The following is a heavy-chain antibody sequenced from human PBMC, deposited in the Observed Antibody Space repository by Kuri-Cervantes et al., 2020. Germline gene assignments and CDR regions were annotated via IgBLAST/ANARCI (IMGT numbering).Heavy chain of an antibody. CDR1: GFTLSSFG. V-gene: IGHV3-30*02. J-gene: IGHJ3*02. Sequence: GESLKISCAASGFTLSSFGMHWVRQAPGKGLEWVAFIRYDGSNKYYADSVKGRFTISRDNSKNTLYLQMNSLRAEDTAVYYCAKDSLMIQDAQAAFDIWGQGTMVTVSS. D-gene: IGHD3-22*01. CDR2: IRYDGSNK. CDR3: AKDSLMIQDAQAAFDI.